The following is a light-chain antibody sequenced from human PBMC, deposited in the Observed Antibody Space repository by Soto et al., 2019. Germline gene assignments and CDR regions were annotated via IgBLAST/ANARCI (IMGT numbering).Light chain of an antibody. V-gene: IGKV3-15*01. CDR3: QQYDKWPPYT. Sequence: EVVMTQSPATLSVSPGERATLSCRASQSVGSELAWYQQKPGQAPRLLIYGASTRSTGVPARFSGSGSGTDFTLTISSLQSEDFAVYYCQQYDKWPPYTFGQGNKLEIK. J-gene: IGKJ2*01. CDR1: QSVGSE. CDR2: GAS.